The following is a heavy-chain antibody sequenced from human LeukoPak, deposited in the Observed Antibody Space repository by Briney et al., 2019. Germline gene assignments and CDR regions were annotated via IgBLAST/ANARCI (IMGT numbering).Heavy chain of an antibody. CDR2: IWYDGSNK. CDR1: GFTFSSYG. Sequence: GRSLRLSCAASGFTFSSYGMHWVRQAPGKGLEWVAVIWYDGSNKYYADSVKGRFTISRDNSKNTLYLQMNSLRAEDTAVYYCASSTGTSDYYYMDVWGKGTTVTVSS. J-gene: IGHJ6*03. V-gene: IGHV3-33*01. CDR3: ASSTGTSDYYYMDV. D-gene: IGHD1-1*01.